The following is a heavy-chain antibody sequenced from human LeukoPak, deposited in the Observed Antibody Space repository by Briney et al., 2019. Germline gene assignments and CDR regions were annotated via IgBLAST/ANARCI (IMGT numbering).Heavy chain of an antibody. J-gene: IGHJ5*02. CDR1: GYTFTSYA. CDR3: ARDRKPIVVVPAAKYNWFDP. D-gene: IGHD2-2*01. CDR2: INTNTGNP. V-gene: IGHV7-4-1*02. Sequence: PSVKASCKASGYTFTSYAVNWVRQAPGQGLEWMGWINTNTGNPTYAQGFTGRFVFSLDTSISTAYLQISSLKAEDTAVYYCARDRKPIVVVPAAKYNWFDPWGQGTLVTVSS.